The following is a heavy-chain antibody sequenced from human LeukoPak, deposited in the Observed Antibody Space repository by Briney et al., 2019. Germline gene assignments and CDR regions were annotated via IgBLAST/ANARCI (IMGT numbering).Heavy chain of an antibody. J-gene: IGHJ4*02. Sequence: GASVKVSCKASGGTFSSYAISWVRQAPGQGLEWMGGIIPIFGTANYAQKLQGRVTITTDESTSTAYMELSSLRSEDTAVYYCARGSVGASWVIDYWGQGTLVTVSS. CDR3: ARGSVGASWVIDY. V-gene: IGHV1-69*05. CDR2: IIPIFGTA. D-gene: IGHD1-26*01. CDR1: GGTFSSYA.